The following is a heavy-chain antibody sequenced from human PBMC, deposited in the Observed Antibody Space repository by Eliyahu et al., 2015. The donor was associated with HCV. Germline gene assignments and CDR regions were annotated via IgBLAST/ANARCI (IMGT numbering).Heavy chain of an antibody. Sequence: EQLVVSGGGLVQPGGSLRXSCAASGFPXXDFPXTGVRQAPGKGLEWVSYISGRSSTIYYADSVRGRFTISRGNARDSLYLQMNSLRAEDTAVYYYARVSFDDYSHNSGSYWYFDLWGRGTLVTVSS. D-gene: IGHD4-23*01. J-gene: IGHJ2*01. CDR1: GFPXXDFP. V-gene: IGHV3-48*01. CDR2: ISGRSSTI. CDR3: ARVSFDDYSHNSGSYWYFDL.